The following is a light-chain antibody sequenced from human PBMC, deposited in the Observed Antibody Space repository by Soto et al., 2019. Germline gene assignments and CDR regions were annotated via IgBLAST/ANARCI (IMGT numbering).Light chain of an antibody. CDR3: QQRSNWPIT. Sequence: EIVLTQSPGTLSLSPGERATLSWRASQSVSSYLAWYQQKPGQAPRLLIYDASNRATGIPARLSGSGSGTDFTLTISSLEPEDFAVYYCQQRSNWPITFGQGTRREIK. J-gene: IGKJ5*01. CDR2: DAS. V-gene: IGKV3-11*01. CDR1: QSVSSY.